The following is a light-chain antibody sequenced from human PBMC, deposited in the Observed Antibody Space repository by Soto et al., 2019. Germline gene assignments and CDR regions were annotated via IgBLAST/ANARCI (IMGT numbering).Light chain of an antibody. CDR3: NSYTTSKTFV. Sequence: QSVLTQPASVSGSPGQAITVSCSGTSSDIGAHNFVSWYQQHPGKAPKLIIYEVINRPSGVSDRFSGSKSGNTASLTISGLQSEDEADYYCNSYTTSKTFVLGSGTKVTVL. CDR2: EVI. CDR1: SSDIGAHNF. J-gene: IGLJ1*01. V-gene: IGLV2-14*03.